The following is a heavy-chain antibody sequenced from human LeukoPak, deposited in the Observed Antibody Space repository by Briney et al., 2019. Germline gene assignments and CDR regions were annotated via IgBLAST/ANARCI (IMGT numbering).Heavy chain of an antibody. V-gene: IGHV4-59*01. D-gene: IGHD6-13*01. Sequence: SETLSLTCTVSGGSISSYYWSWIRQPPGKGLEWVGYIYYSGSTNYNPSLKSRVTISVDTSKNQFSLKLSSVTAADTAVYYCASLAAAGTGDYWGQGTLVTVSS. CDR2: IYYSGST. J-gene: IGHJ4*02. CDR3: ASLAAAGTGDY. CDR1: GGSISSYY.